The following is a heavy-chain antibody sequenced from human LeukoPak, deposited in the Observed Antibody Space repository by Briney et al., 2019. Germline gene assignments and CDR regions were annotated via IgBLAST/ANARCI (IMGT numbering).Heavy chain of an antibody. CDR1: GGSISSSNW. J-gene: IGHJ3*02. V-gene: IGHV4-4*02. D-gene: IGHD3-10*01. CDR2: IFYSGST. CDR3: VKRHGAFDI. Sequence: PSETLSLTCAVSGGSISSSNWWTWVRQPPGKGLEWIGEIFYSGSTNYNPSLKSRVTISVDTSKNQFSLRLTSVTAAATASYYFVKRHGAFDIWRQGTMVTVSS.